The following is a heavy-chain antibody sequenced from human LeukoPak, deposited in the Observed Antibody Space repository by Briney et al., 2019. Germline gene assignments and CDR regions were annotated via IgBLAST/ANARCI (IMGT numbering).Heavy chain of an antibody. Sequence: GGSLRLSCAASGFTFSSYAMSWVRQAPGKGLEWVSGISGSGDNTYYADSVKGRFTVSRDNSKNMLYVQVNSLGTEDTAAYYCAKGSYYDSSGSFYFDYWGQGTLVTVSS. D-gene: IGHD3-22*01. CDR2: ISGSGDNT. V-gene: IGHV3-23*01. J-gene: IGHJ4*02. CDR1: GFTFSSYA. CDR3: AKGSYYDSSGSFYFDY.